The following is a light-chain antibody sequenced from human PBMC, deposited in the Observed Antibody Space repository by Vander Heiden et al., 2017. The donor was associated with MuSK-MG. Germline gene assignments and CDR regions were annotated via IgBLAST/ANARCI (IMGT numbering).Light chain of an antibody. CDR1: RSDVVGYNY. CDR2: EVS. J-gene: IGLJ2*01. CDR3: SSYAGSNNVV. Sequence: SGSPGQSVTISCTRTRSDVVGYNYVSWYQQHPGKAPKLMIYEVSKRASGVPERFTCCKSSNPASLTVAGLQAEDEADYYCSSYAGSNNVVFGGGTKLTVL. V-gene: IGLV2-8*01.